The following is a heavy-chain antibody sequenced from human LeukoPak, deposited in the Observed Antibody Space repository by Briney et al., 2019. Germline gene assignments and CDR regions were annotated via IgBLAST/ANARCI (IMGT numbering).Heavy chain of an antibody. CDR2: ITSSSNYI. J-gene: IGHJ4*02. CDR3: ARDCWDYGSGSYCGIDY. D-gene: IGHD3-10*01. CDR1: GVTFSSYN. V-gene: IGHV3-21*03. Sequence: GGSLRLSCAASGVTFSSYNMNWVRQAPGKGLDWVSSITSSSNYIYYADSVKGRFTISRDNAKNSLYLQMNSLRAEDTTVYYCARDCWDYGSGSYCGIDYWGQGTLVTVSS.